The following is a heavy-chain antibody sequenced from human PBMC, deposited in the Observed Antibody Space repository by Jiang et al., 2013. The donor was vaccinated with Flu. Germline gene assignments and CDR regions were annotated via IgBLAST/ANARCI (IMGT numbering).Heavy chain of an antibody. V-gene: IGHV5-51*01. D-gene: IGHD4-17*01. J-gene: IGHJ6*02. CDR3: ARQSPPTTVTTYDYYYGMDV. CDR2: IYPGDSDT. Sequence: KGLEWMGIIYPGDSDTRYSPSFQGQVTISADKSISTAYLQWSSLKASDTAMYYCARQSPPTTVTTYDYYYGMDVWGQGTTVTVSS.